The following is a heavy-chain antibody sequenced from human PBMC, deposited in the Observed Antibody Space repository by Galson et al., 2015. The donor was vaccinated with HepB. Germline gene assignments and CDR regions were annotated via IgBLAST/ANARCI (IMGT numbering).Heavy chain of an antibody. D-gene: IGHD3-22*01. Sequence: SLRLSCAASGFTFSSYGMHWVRQAPGKGLEWVAVISYDGSNKYYADSVKGRFTISRDNSKNTLYLQMNSLRAEDTAVYYCAKDTAMIVVVNCLDYWGQGTLVTVSS. CDR3: AKDTAMIVVVNCLDY. J-gene: IGHJ4*02. V-gene: IGHV3-30*18. CDR1: GFTFSSYG. CDR2: ISYDGSNK.